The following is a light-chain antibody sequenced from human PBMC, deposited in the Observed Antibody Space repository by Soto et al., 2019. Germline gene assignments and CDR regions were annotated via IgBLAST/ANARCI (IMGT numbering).Light chain of an antibody. CDR1: QSLLHSSGYNY. CDR3: MQALQSPRT. Sequence: DIVMTQSPLSLPVTPGEPASISCRSSQSLLHSSGYNYLDWYLQKPGQSPQLLIYLGSNRSSGVPDRFSGSGPGTDLTLKISRVEAEDVGVYYCMQALQSPRTFGQGTRLEIK. V-gene: IGKV2-28*01. CDR2: LGS. J-gene: IGKJ5*01.